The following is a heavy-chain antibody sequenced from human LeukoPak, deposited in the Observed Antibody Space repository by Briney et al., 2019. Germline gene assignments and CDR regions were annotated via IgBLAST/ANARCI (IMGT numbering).Heavy chain of an antibody. J-gene: IGHJ4*02. CDR1: GFTFRTYA. Sequence: GGSLRLSCTASGFTFRTYAMSWVRQAPGRGLEWVSSISDSGGSTYHADSVKGRFTISRDNSKNALYLQMNSLSAEDTAVYYCAREIFLHGLDYWGQGTLVTVSS. D-gene: IGHD3-3*01. CDR3: AREIFLHGLDY. CDR2: ISDSGGST. V-gene: IGHV3-23*01.